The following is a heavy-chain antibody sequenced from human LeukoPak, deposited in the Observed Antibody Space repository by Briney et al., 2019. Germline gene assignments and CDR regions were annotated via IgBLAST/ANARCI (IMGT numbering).Heavy chain of an antibody. CDR3: ARARWSSTGWFLGY. J-gene: IGHJ4*02. CDR2: VNPQGSGT. D-gene: IGHD6-19*01. V-gene: IGHV3-74*01. Sequence: GGSLRLSCAASGFTFSSYWMHWVRQAPGKGLVWVSRVNPQGSGTSYTDSVKGRFPISRDNAKDALHLRMDNLRVEDTAVYYCARARWSSTGWFLGYWGQGTLVTVSS. CDR1: GFTFSSYW.